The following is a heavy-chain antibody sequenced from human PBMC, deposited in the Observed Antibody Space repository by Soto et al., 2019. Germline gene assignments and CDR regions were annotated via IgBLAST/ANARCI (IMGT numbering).Heavy chain of an antibody. Sequence: QVQLVQSGAEVKKPGSSVKVSCKASGGTFSSYAISWVRQAPGQGLEWMGGIIPIFGTANYAQKFQGRVTITADESTSTAYMELSSLRSEDTAVYYCARKYYYDSSGSIYYYYGMDVWGQGTTVTVSS. J-gene: IGHJ6*02. CDR1: GGTFSSYA. D-gene: IGHD3-22*01. CDR2: IIPIFGTA. V-gene: IGHV1-69*12. CDR3: ARKYYYDSSGSIYYYYGMDV.